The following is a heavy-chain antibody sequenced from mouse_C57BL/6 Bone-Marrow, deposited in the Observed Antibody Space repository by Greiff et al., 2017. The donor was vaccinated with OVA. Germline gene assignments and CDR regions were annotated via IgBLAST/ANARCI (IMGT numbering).Heavy chain of an antibody. Sequence: EVKLQESGPGLVKPSQSLSLTCSVTGYSITSGYYWNWIRQFPGNKLEWMGYISYDGSNNYNPSLKNRISITRDTSKNQFFLKLNSVTTEDTATYYCALFPWYFDVWGTGTTVTVSS. CDR1: GYSITSGYY. CDR3: ALFPWYFDV. J-gene: IGHJ1*03. CDR2: ISYDGSN. V-gene: IGHV3-6*01.